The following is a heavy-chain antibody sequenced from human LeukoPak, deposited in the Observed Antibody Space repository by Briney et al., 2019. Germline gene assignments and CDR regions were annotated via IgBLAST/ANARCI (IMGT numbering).Heavy chain of an antibody. V-gene: IGHV1-69*01. J-gene: IGHJ4*02. CDR3: ARSYYYGSGSEFDY. D-gene: IGHD3-10*01. CDR1: GGTFSSYA. CDR2: IIPIFGTA. Sequence: SVKVSCKASGGTFSSYAISWVRQAPGQGLEWMGGIIPIFGTANYAQKFQGRVTITADESTSTAYMELSSLGSEDTAVYYCARSYYYGSGSEFDYWGQGTLVTVSS.